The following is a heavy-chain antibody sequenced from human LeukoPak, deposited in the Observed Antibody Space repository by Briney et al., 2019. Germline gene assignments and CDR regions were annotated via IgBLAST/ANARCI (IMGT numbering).Heavy chain of an antibody. Sequence: SETLSLTCTVSGGSISSYYWSWIRQPPGKGLEWIGEINHSGSTNYNPSLKSRVTISVDTSKNQFSLKLSSVTAADTAVYYCASRGHYGSGSFWGQGTLVTVSS. CDR3: ASRGHYGSGSF. J-gene: IGHJ4*02. D-gene: IGHD3-10*01. CDR2: INHSGST. V-gene: IGHV4-34*01. CDR1: GGSISSYY.